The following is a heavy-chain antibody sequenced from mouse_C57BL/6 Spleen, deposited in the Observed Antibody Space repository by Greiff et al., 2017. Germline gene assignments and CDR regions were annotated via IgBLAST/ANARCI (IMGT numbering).Heavy chain of an antibody. D-gene: IGHD1-1*01. Sequence: VQLQESGAELVKPGASVKISCKASGYAFSSYWMNWVKQRPGKGLEWIGQIYPGDGDTNYNGKFKGKATLTADKSSSTAYMQLSSLTSEDSAVYYCARSACTVVERWFAYWGQGTLVTVSA. J-gene: IGHJ3*01. CDR2: IYPGDGDT. V-gene: IGHV1-80*01. CDR1: GYAFSSYW. CDR3: ARSACTVVERWFAY.